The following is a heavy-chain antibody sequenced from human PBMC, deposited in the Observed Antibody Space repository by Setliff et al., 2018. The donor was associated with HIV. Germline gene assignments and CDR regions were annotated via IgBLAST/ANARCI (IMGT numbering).Heavy chain of an antibody. J-gene: IGHJ6*03. CDR3: ARVFTVAGTYYYYYVDV. CDR1: GGSISSGGYY. V-gene: IGHV4-31*03. CDR2: IYYSGRT. Sequence: TSETLSLTCTVSGGSISSGGYYWSWIRQHPGMGLEWIGYIYYSGRTYYNPSLKSRITMSVDTSKNQFSLKLSSVTAADTAVYYCARVFTVAGTYYYYYVDVWGKGTTVTVSS. D-gene: IGHD6-19*01.